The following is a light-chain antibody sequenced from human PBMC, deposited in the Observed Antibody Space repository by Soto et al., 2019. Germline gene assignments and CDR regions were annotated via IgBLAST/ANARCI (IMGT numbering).Light chain of an antibody. CDR3: QQYPRSPSM. V-gene: IGKV3-20*01. Sequence: EIVLTQSPGTLSLSPGERATLSCRASQTVTSNYLAWYQRKPGQAPRLLIYRASSRATDIPDRFSGSGSRTDFPLTIARLEPHDLAVYFCQQYPRSPSMFGHATQVELK. J-gene: IGKJ1*01. CDR2: RAS. CDR1: QTVTSNY.